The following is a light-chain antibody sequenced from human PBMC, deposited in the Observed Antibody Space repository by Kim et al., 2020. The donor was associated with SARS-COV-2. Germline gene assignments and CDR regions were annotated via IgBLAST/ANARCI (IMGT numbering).Light chain of an antibody. CDR3: AAWDDRLSAYV. J-gene: IGLJ1*01. CDR1: ISNLGSNT. V-gene: IGLV1-44*01. Sequence: GQGVTIPCSGSISNLGSNTVNWYQQLPETAPKLLIHSNDRRTSGVPDRLSGSKSGTSASLAISGLQSEDEADYYCAAWDDRLSAYVFGTGTRVAVL. CDR2: SND.